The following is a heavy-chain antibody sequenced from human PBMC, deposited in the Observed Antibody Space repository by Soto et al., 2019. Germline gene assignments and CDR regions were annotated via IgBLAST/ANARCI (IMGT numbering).Heavy chain of an antibody. V-gene: IGHV4-39*02. J-gene: IGHJ4*01. D-gene: IGHD1-1*01. Sequence: WIRQTQGKGLDWIGTVSSGGSTYYNPLLKSRVTMSLQTSNIHFSLKMSSVTDADTAMYYCARHLFFFRQTTEYDFD. CDR3: ARHLFFFRQTTEYDFD. CDR2: VSSGGST.